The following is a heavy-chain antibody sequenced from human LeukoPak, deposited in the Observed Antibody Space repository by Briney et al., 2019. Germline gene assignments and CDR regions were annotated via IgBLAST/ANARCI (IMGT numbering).Heavy chain of an antibody. J-gene: IGHJ4*02. CDR2: ISAYNGNT. Sequence: GASVKVSCKASGYTFTSYGFSWVRQAPGQGLEWMGWISAYNGNTNYAQKLQGRVTMTTDTSTSTAYMELRSLRSDDTAVYYCARSIAVAGRPARIDYWGQGTLVTVSS. CDR1: GYTFTSYG. CDR3: ARSIAVAGRPARIDY. V-gene: IGHV1-18*01. D-gene: IGHD6-19*01.